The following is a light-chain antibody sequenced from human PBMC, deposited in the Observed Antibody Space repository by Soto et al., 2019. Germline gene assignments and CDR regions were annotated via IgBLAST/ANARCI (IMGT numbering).Light chain of an antibody. V-gene: IGKV3-15*01. CDR1: QSVSSN. Sequence: EIVITQSQATLSVSPGVRATLSCMARQSVSSNLAWYQQKPCQAPRLLIYGASTRDTGIPARFSGSGSGTEFTLTISSLQSEDFAVYYCQQYNNWPPWTFGQGTKVESK. CDR3: QQYNNWPPWT. CDR2: GAS. J-gene: IGKJ1*01.